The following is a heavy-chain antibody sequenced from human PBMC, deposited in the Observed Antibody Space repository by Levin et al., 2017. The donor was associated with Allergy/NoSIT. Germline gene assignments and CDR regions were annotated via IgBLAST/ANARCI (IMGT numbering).Heavy chain of an antibody. CDR1: GGSICSYY. Sequence: SQTLSLPCTVSGGSICSYYWSWIRPPPGKGLEWIGYIYYSGSTNYNPSLKSRVTISVDTSKNQFSLRLSSVTAADTAVYDCARAVPGSIVGATAYGMDVWGQGTTVTVSS. CDR3: ARAVPGSIVGATAYGMDV. J-gene: IGHJ6*02. D-gene: IGHD1-26*01. CDR2: IYYSGST. V-gene: IGHV4-59*01.